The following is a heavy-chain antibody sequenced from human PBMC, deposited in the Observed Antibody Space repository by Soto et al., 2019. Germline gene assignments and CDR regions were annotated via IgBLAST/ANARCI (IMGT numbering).Heavy chain of an antibody. Sequence: GGSLRLSCAASEFTFNNYAMSWVRQAPGKGLEWVSAISGSGGSAYYADSVQGRFTISRDNSKNTLYLQMNSLRAEDTAVYYCAKTPAYYYDSIGYQPHFDYWGQGTLVTVSS. CDR3: AKTPAYYYDSIGYQPHFDY. D-gene: IGHD3-22*01. CDR2: ISGSGGSA. J-gene: IGHJ4*02. V-gene: IGHV3-23*01. CDR1: EFTFNNYA.